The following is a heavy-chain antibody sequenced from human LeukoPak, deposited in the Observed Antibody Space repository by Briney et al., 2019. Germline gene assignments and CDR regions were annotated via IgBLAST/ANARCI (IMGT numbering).Heavy chain of an antibody. J-gene: IGHJ4*02. CDR2: IYYSGST. V-gene: IGHV4-59*08. Sequence: SETLFLTCTVSGGSISSYYWSWIRQPPGKGLEWIGYIYYSGSTNYNPSLKSRVTISVDTSKNQFSLKLSSVTAADTAVYYCAGLLWFGELSYFDYWGQGTLVTVSS. CDR1: GGSISSYY. D-gene: IGHD3-10*01. CDR3: AGLLWFGELSYFDY.